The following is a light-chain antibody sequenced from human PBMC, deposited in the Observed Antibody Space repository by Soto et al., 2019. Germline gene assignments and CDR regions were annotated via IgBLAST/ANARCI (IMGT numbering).Light chain of an antibody. CDR3: SSYISGNPPYV. V-gene: IGLV2-14*01. CDR1: SSDVGGYNF. J-gene: IGLJ1*01. CDR2: EVS. Sequence: QXVLTHPASGSVSRGQSITISCTGTSSDVGGYNFVSWYHQHPGKAPKLMIYEVSNRPSGVSNRFSGSKSGNTASLTISGLQPEDDADYYCSSYISGNPPYVFRTRTKVTVL.